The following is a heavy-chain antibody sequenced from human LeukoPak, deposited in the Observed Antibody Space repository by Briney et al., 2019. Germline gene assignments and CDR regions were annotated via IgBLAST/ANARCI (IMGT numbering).Heavy chain of an antibody. J-gene: IGHJ3*02. CDR2: ISSSTSSI. CDR1: GFTFNTYS. CDR3: ARDYRSSSGRAFDI. Sequence: GGSLRLSCAASGFTFNTYSMNWVRQAPGKGLEWVSYISSSTSSIYYADSVKGRFTISRDSAKNSLYPQMNSLRAEDTAMYYCARDYRSSSGRAFDIWGQGTMVIVSS. V-gene: IGHV3-48*04. D-gene: IGHD6-13*01.